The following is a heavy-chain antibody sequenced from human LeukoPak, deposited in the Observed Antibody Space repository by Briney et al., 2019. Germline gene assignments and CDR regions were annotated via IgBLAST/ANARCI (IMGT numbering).Heavy chain of an antibody. CDR2: ISSSSYI. Sequence: GGSLRLSCAASGFTFSSYSMNWVRQAPGKGLEWVSSISSSSYIYYADSVKGRFTISRDNAKNSLYLQMNSLRAEDTAVYYCARGPPDYGDFDYWGQGTLVTVSS. J-gene: IGHJ4*02. V-gene: IGHV3-21*01. CDR3: ARGPPDYGDFDY. D-gene: IGHD4-17*01. CDR1: GFTFSSYS.